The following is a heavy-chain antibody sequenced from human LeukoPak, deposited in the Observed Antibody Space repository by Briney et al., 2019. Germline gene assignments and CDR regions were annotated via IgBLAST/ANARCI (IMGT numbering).Heavy chain of an antibody. CDR2: VYYSGST. V-gene: IGHV4-59*12. CDR1: GGSISTYY. J-gene: IGHJ5*02. CDR3: ARDHYYDSSGYWGGREVWFDP. Sequence: SETLSLTCTVSGGSISTYYWSWVRQPPGKGLEWIGYVYYSGSTYYNPSLKSRVTISVDRSKNQFSLKLSSVTAADTAVYYCARDHYYDSSGYWGGREVWFDPWGQGTLVTVSS. D-gene: IGHD3-22*01.